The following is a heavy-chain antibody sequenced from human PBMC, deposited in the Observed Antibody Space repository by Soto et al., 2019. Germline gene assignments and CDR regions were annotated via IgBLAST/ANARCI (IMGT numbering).Heavy chain of an antibody. D-gene: IGHD1-26*01. CDR2: FDPEDGET. CDR3: ATTLPAPWYSGYYFDY. Sequence: ASVKVSCKVSGYTLTELSMHWVRQAPGKGLEWMGGFDPEDGETIYAQKFQGRVTMTEDTSTDTAYMELSSLRSEDTAVYYCATTLPAPWYSGYYFDYWGQGTLVTVSS. J-gene: IGHJ4*02. V-gene: IGHV1-24*01. CDR1: GYTLTELS.